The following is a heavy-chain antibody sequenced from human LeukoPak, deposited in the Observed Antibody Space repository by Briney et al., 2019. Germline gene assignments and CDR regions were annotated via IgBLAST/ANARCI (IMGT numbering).Heavy chain of an antibody. V-gene: IGHV3-48*04. D-gene: IGHD1-26*01. Sequence: GGSLRLSCAASGFTFNIYSMHWVRQAPGKGLEWVSYIINSGKTIYYGDSVKGRFSISRDNAQNSLFLQMNSLRVEDTAVYYCARAGSYFNSFEFWGQGTMVTVSS. J-gene: IGHJ3*01. CDR1: GFTFNIYS. CDR2: IINSGKTI. CDR3: ARAGSYFNSFEF.